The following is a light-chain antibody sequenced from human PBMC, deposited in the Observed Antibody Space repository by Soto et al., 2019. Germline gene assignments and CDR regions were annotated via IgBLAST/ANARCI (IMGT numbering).Light chain of an antibody. V-gene: IGLV1-40*01. CDR1: SSNIGAGYG. J-gene: IGLJ2*01. CDR2: GNN. CDR3: QSYDSSLSGSRV. Sequence: QSALTQPPSVSGAPGQRVTISCTGTSSNIGAGYGVHWYQQLPGTAPKLLISGNNNRPSGVPDRFSGSKSGTSASLAITGLQAEDEADYYCQSYDSSLSGSRVFGGGTKLTVL.